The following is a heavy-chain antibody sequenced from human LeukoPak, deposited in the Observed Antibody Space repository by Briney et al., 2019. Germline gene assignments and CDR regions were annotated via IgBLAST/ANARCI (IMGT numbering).Heavy chain of an antibody. CDR2: IKQDGSEK. D-gene: IGHD3-3*01. J-gene: IGHJ4*02. CDR1: GFTFSSYW. CDR3: ARDKCDFWSGYQFDY. Sequence: PGGSLRLSCAASGFTFSSYWMSWVRQAPGKGLEWVANIKQDGSEKYYVDSVKGRFTISRDNAKNSLYLQMNSLRAEDTAVYYCARDKCDFWSGYQFDYWGQGTLVTVSS. V-gene: IGHV3-7*01.